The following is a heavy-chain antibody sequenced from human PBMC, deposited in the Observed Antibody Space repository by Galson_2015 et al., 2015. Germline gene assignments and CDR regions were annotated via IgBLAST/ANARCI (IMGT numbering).Heavy chain of an antibody. CDR2: IWYDGSNK. J-gene: IGHJ4*02. CDR1: GFTFSSYG. CDR3: ARHKSGYNDF. D-gene: IGHD3-3*01. V-gene: IGHV3-33*01. Sequence: SLRLSCAASGFTFSSYGMHWVRQAPGKGLEWVAMIWYDGSNKYCADSMKGRFTTSRDNSKNTLYLQMNTLRAEDTAVYYCARHKSGYNDFWGQGTLVTVSS.